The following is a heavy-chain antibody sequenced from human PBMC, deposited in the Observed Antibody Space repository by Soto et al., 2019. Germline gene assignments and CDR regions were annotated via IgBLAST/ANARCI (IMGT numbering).Heavy chain of an antibody. CDR1: GGTFSSYA. Sequence: ASVKVSCKASGGTFSSYAISWVRQAPGQGLEWMGGIIPIFGTANYAQKFQGRVTITADGSTSTAYMGLSSLRSEDTAVYYCARRGPIGIAARQYFDYWGQGTLVTVSS. CDR3: ARRGPIGIAARQYFDY. V-gene: IGHV1-69*13. D-gene: IGHD6-6*01. J-gene: IGHJ4*02. CDR2: IIPIFGTA.